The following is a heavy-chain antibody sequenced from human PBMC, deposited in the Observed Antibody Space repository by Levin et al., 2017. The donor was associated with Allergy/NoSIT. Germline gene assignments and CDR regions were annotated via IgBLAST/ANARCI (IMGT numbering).Heavy chain of an antibody. CDR3: VRDLPYYDSSGEYGGAFDY. CDR2: INDSGST. J-gene: IGHJ4*02. CDR1: GGSFSGSY. D-gene: IGHD3-22*01. Sequence: RASETLSLTCAVYGGSFSGSYWSWIRQPPGKGLEWIGEINDSGSTDYNPSLKSRVTISMDTSKNQFSLKLSSVTAADTAVYYCVRDLPYYDSSGEYGGAFDYWGQGTLVTVSS. V-gene: IGHV4-34*01.